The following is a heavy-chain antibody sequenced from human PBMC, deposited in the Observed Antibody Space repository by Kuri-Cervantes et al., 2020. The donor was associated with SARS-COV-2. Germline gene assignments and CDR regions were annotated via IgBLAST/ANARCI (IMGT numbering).Heavy chain of an antibody. Sequence: GESLKISCAASGFNFSRTDMHWVRQAPGKGLEWVAVISHDGKNKKWIASGKGRFTISRDNSQNTLYLHMNSLRSEDTAMYYCAKDRVGVQDFWGQGTLVTVSS. D-gene: IGHD2-21*01. V-gene: IGHV3-30*18. CDR2: ISHDGKNK. J-gene: IGHJ4*02. CDR1: GFNFSRTD. CDR3: AKDRVGVQDF.